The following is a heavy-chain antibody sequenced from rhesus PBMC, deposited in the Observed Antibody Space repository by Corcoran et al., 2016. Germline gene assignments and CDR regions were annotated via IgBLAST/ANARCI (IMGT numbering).Heavy chain of an antibody. J-gene: IGHJ2*01. CDR3: ARNPPYGSSLDWYFDL. Sequence: QVQLQESGPGLVKPSETLAITCAVSGGSISGHYWNWIRQPPGKGAGWYGYIGVSIGTTYYNPSLKSLVTISTDTSKNQFSLKLSSVTAADTAVYYCARNPPYGSSLDWYFDLWGPGTPITISS. CDR2: IGVSIGTT. V-gene: IGHV4-165*02. CDR1: GGSISGHY. D-gene: IGHD4-29*01.